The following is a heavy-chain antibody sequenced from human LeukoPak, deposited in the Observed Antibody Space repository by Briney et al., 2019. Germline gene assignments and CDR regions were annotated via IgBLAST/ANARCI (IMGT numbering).Heavy chain of an antibody. CDR1: GYSISSGYY. D-gene: IGHD2-2*01. V-gene: IGHV4-38-2*01. Sequence: KPSETLSLTCAISGYSISSGYYWGWIRQPPGKGLEWIGSIYHSGSTYYNPSLKSRVTISVDTSNNQFSLKLSSVTAADTAVYYCARHGPPDVYCSSTSCYIFDYWGQGTLVTVSS. CDR2: IYHSGST. CDR3: ARHGPPDVYCSSTSCYIFDY. J-gene: IGHJ4*02.